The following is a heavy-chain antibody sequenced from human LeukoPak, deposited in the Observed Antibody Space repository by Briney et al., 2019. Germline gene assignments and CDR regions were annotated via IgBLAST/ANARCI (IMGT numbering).Heavy chain of an antibody. CDR1: GFTFSSYW. J-gene: IGHJ4*02. Sequence: PGGSLRLSCAVSGFTFSSYWMSWVRQDPGKGLEWVANIKSDGSEKYYVDSVKGRFTISRDNAKNSLYLQMNSLRAEDTAVYYCARGVAVAGTRWYYFDYWGQGTLVTVSS. CDR2: IKSDGSEK. D-gene: IGHD6-19*01. V-gene: IGHV3-7*01. CDR3: ARGVAVAGTRWYYFDY.